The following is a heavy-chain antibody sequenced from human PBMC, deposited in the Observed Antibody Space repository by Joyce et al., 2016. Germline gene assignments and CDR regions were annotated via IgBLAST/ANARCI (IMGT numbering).Heavy chain of an antibody. CDR3: AKLLYAQYYYGMDV. Sequence: EVQVLESGGGLVQPGGSLRLSCAASELTFSSYAMTWVRQAPGKGLELVSASSGSGGSTHYADSVKGRFTISRDNSKNTLYLQMNSLRAEDTAIYYCAKLLYAQYYYGMDVWGQGTTVTVSS. CDR1: ELTFSSYA. D-gene: IGHD2/OR15-2a*01. J-gene: IGHJ6*02. CDR2: SSGSGGST. V-gene: IGHV3-23*01.